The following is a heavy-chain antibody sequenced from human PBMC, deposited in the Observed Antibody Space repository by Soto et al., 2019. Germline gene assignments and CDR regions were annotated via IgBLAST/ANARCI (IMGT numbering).Heavy chain of an antibody. CDR3: ARDDEGGSYCDLGY. D-gene: IGHD3-10*01. CDR2: IASDGKDK. J-gene: IGHJ4*02. CDR1: GFTFSNYA. Sequence: GGSLRLSCAASGFTFSNYAIHWVRQAPGKGLEWVAVIASDGKDKRYADSVKGRFTISRDNSKNTLYLQMNSLRTEDTAIYYCARDDEGGSYCDLGYWGQGTLVTVSS. V-gene: IGHV3-30*03.